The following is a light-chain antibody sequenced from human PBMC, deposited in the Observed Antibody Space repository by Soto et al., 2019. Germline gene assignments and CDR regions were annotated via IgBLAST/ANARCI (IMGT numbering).Light chain of an antibody. CDR3: QQSYSTPTIT. J-gene: IGKJ5*01. Sequence: DIQMTQSPSSLSASVGDRVTITCRASQSISSSLNWYQQKPGKAPKLLIYAASSLQSGVPSRFSGSGSGTDFTLTISSLQPEDFATYYCQQSYSTPTITFGQGTRREIK. CDR2: AAS. V-gene: IGKV1-39*01. CDR1: QSISSS.